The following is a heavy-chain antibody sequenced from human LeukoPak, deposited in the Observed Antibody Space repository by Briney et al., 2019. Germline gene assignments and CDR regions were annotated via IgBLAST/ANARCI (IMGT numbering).Heavy chain of an antibody. CDR2: IEEDGSEK. J-gene: IGHJ6*03. CDR3: ARLYCSSTSCHTLHYYYMDV. Sequence: PGGSLRLSCAASGFTFSSYAMRWVRQAPGKGLEWVADIEEDGSEKYYVDSVKGRFTISRDNAKNSLYLQMNSLRAEDTALYYCARLYCSSTSCHTLHYYYMDVWGKGTTVTVSS. CDR1: GFTFSSYA. V-gene: IGHV3-7*01. D-gene: IGHD2-2*02.